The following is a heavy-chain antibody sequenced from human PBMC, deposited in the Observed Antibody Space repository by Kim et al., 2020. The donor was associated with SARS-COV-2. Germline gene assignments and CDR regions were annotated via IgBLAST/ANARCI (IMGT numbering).Heavy chain of an antibody. V-gene: IGHV3-64D*06. CDR1: GCTFSDFA. Sequence: GGSLRLSCAGSGCTFSDFAIHWVRRAPGKGLEYVSATTRSGDGSFYADYVEGRFTISRDNYKNTLFLQMNSLRLEDTSVYYWVRYGRNYGAVLWGQGTLVIVSS. CDR3: VRYGRNYGAVL. J-gene: IGHJ4*02. D-gene: IGHD1-7*01. CDR2: TTRSGDGS.